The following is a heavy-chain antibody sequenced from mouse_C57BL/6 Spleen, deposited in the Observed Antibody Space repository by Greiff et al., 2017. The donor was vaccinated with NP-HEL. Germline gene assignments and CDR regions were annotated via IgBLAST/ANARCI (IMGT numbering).Heavy chain of an antibody. CDR3: ARVRYDYDEGYYAMDY. V-gene: IGHV5-17*01. Sequence: EVKLVESGGGLVKPGGSLKLSCAASGFTFSDYGMHWVRQAPEKGLEWVAYISSGSSTIYYADTVKGRFTISRDNAKNTLFLQMTSLRSEDTAMYYCARVRYDYDEGYYAMDYWGQGTSVTVSS. D-gene: IGHD2-4*01. CDR1: GFTFSDYG. J-gene: IGHJ4*01. CDR2: ISSGSSTI.